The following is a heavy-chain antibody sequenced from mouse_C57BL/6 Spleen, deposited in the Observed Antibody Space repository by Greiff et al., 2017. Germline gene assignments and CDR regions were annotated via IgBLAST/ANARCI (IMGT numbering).Heavy chain of an antibody. J-gene: IGHJ2*01. D-gene: IGHD1-1*02. CDR2: IDPSDSYT. V-gene: IGHV1-59*01. CDR1: GYTFTSYW. Sequence: QVQLQQPGAELVRPGTSVKLSCKASGYTFTSYWMHWVKQRPGQGLEWIGVIDPSDSYTNYTQKFKGKATLTVDTSSSTAYMQLSSLTSEDSAVYYCARWCLAYWGQGTTLTVSS. CDR3: ARWCLAY.